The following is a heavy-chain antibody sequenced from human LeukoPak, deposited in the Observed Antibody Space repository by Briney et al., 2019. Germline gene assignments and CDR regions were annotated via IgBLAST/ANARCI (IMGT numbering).Heavy chain of an antibody. D-gene: IGHD4-17*01. V-gene: IGHV1-69*01. CDR1: RGSFSSYA. Sequence: SDKVSCMPYRGSFSSYAISWVRPAPPQGLEWMGGIIQIFLTANYAQKFQGRGTITADESTSTAFMELSSLRSEDAAVYYCAGDDYGEQWNWFDPWGQGALVT. CDR3: AGDDYGEQWNWFDP. J-gene: IGHJ5*02. CDR2: IIQIFLTA.